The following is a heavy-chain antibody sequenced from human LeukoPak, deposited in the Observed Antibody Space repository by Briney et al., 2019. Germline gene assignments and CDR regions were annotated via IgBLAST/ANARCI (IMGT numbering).Heavy chain of an antibody. Sequence: GGSLRLSCAASGFTFSSYDMHWVRQATGKGLEWVSAIGTAGDTYYPGSVKGRFTISRENAKNSLYLQMNSLRAEDTAVYYCAKDRGVFGVAYSLDYWGQGSLVTVSS. CDR3: AKDRGVFGVAYSLDY. V-gene: IGHV3-13*01. CDR2: IGTAGDT. J-gene: IGHJ4*02. CDR1: GFTFSSYD. D-gene: IGHD3-3*01.